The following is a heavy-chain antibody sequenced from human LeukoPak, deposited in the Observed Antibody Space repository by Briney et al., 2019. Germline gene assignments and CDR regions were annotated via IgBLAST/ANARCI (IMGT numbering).Heavy chain of an antibody. Sequence: GGSLRLSCAASGFTFSSYSMNWVRQAPGKGLEWVSSISSSSSYIYYADSVKGRYTISRDNAKNSLYLQMNSLRAEDTAVYYCAYQYYYDSSGYYAEDYFDYWGQGTLVTVSS. CDR2: ISSSSSYI. V-gene: IGHV3-21*01. D-gene: IGHD3-22*01. J-gene: IGHJ4*02. CDR3: AYQYYYDSSGYYAEDYFDY. CDR1: GFTFSSYS.